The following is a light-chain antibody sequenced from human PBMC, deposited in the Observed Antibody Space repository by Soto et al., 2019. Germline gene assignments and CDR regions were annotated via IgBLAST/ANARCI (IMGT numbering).Light chain of an antibody. Sequence: QSALTQPASVSGSPGQSITISCTGTSSDVGGYNYVSWYQQHPGKAPKLIIYEVSNRPSGVSNRFSGSKSGNTASLTISGPQAEDGADYNSTSYTSKPPGVFGPGTKLTFL. V-gene: IGLV2-14*01. CDR2: EVS. CDR3: TSYTSKPPGV. CDR1: SSDVGGYNY. J-gene: IGLJ1*01.